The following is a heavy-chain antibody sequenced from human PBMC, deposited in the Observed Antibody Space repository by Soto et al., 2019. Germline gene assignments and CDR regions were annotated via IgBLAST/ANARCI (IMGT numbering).Heavy chain of an antibody. D-gene: IGHD3-3*01. V-gene: IGHV3-30-3*01. CDR3: TRDPWGDFWSGYGYYFDY. CDR1: GFTFRSYA. J-gene: IGHJ4*02. CDR2: ISYDGSNK. Sequence: QVQLVESGGGVVQPGRSLRLSCAASGFTFRSYAMHCVRQAPGKGLEWVAVISYDGSNKYYADSVKGRFTISRDNSKNSLYLQMNSLRDEDKAVNYCTRDPWGDFWSGYGYYFDYWGQGTLVIVSS.